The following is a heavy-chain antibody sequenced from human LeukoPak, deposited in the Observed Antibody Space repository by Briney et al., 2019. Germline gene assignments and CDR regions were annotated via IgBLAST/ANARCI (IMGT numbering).Heavy chain of an antibody. J-gene: IGHJ4*02. D-gene: IGHD3-3*01. V-gene: IGHV4-59*01. CDR1: GFTFSSYW. CDR2: IHYSGST. Sequence: GSLRLSCAASGFTFSSYWMSWIRQPPGKGLEWIGYIHYSGSTNYNLSLKSRVTISIDTSRSHFSLRLDSATAEDTAVYYCARVPVREVTGGNYWGQGTLVTVSS. CDR3: ARVPVREVTGGNY.